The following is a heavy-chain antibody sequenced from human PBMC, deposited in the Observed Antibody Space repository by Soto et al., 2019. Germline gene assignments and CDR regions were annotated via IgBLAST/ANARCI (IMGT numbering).Heavy chain of an antibody. J-gene: IGHJ4*02. V-gene: IGHV3-30-3*01. CDR3: ARDGGAY. Sequence: QVQLVESGGGVVQPGRSLRLSCAASGFTFSSYAMHWVRWAAGKGLEWMAVMSYDGSNKYYADSVKGRFTISRDNSKNTLSLQMNSLSPEYTALYYCARDGGAYWGQGTLVIVSS. CDR1: GFTFSSYA. D-gene: IGHD3-16*01. CDR2: MSYDGSNK.